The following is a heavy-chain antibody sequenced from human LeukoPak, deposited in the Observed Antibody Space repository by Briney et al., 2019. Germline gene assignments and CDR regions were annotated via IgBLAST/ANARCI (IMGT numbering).Heavy chain of an antibody. CDR2: INPIFGTA. V-gene: IGHV1-69*13. D-gene: IGHD3-16*02. Sequence: GASVKVSCKASGYTFSGYYIHWVRQAPGQGLEWMGGINPIFGTANYAQKFQGRVTITADESTSTAYMELSSLRSEDTAVYYCAREGYDYVWGSYRYSLDNWGQGTLVTVSS. CDR3: AREGYDYVWGSYRYSLDN. CDR1: GYTFSGYY. J-gene: IGHJ4*02.